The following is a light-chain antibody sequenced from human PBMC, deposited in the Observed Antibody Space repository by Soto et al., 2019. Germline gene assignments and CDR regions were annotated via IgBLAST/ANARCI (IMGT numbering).Light chain of an antibody. V-gene: IGKV1-39*01. CDR1: QNIYNY. J-gene: IGKJ5*01. CDR3: EQTYSTPVT. CDR2: AAS. Sequence: DIQMTQSPSSLSASVGDRVTVTCRTSQNIYNYLNWYQQKPGKAPKLLIYAASSVQSGVPLTFSGTGSGTDFTLTISSLQPEDFATSYCEQTYSTPVTLGQGTRLDVK.